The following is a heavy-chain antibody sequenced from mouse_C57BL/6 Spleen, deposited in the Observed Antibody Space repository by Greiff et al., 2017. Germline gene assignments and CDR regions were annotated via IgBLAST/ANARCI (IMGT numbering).Heavy chain of an antibody. J-gene: IGHJ2*01. Sequence: EVQLVESGPGMVKPSQSLSLTCTVTGYSITSGYDWHWIRHFPGNKLEWMGYISYSGSTNYNPSLKSRISITHDTSKNHFFLKLNSVTTEDTATYYCARGGNYAYYLDYWGQGTTLTVSS. CDR3: ARGGNYAYYLDY. CDR2: ISYSGST. CDR1: GYSITSGYD. V-gene: IGHV3-1*01. D-gene: IGHD2-1*01.